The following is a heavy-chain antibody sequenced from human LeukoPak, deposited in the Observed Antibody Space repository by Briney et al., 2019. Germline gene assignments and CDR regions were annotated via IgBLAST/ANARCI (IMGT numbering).Heavy chain of an antibody. J-gene: IGHJ6*03. Sequence: GESLKISCKGSGYSFTSYWIAWVRQMPGKGLEWMGIIYPGDSDTRYSPSFQGQVTISADKSISTAYLQWSSLKASDTAMYYCARLYYYDSSGYYYESYYMDVWGKGTTVTVSS. V-gene: IGHV5-51*01. CDR3: ARLYYYDSSGYYYESYYMDV. CDR2: IYPGDSDT. D-gene: IGHD3-22*01. CDR1: GYSFTSYW.